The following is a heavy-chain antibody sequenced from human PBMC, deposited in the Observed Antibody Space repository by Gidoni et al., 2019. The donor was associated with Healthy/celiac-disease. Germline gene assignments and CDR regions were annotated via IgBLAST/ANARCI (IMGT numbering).Heavy chain of an antibody. Sequence: QVQPLESGGGVVQPVRSLRLSCAAPRFTFSSYVRHWVRQAPGKGLEWVAVISYDGSNKYYADSVKGRFTISRDNSKNTLYLQMNSLRAEDTAVYYCARGIAYSSSPIDYWGQGTLVTVSS. J-gene: IGHJ4*02. CDR3: ARGIAYSSSPIDY. D-gene: IGHD6-13*01. V-gene: IGHV3-30-3*01. CDR2: ISYDGSNK. CDR1: RFTFSSYV.